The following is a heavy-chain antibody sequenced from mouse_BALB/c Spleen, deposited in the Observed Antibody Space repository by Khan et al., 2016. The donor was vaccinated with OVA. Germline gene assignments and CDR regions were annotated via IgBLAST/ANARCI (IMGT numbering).Heavy chain of an antibody. CDR2: IYPGNSDT. V-gene: IGHV1-5*01. CDR1: GYSSTSYW. Sequence: EVQLVESGTVLARPGASVKMSCKASGYSSTSYWMHWVKQRPGQGLEWIGAIYPGNSDTRYNQKFKGKAKLTAVTSASTAYMELISLTNEDSAVYYCTRSYDSYYFDYWGQGTTLTVSS. J-gene: IGHJ2*01. D-gene: IGHD2-4*01. CDR3: TRSYDSYYFDY.